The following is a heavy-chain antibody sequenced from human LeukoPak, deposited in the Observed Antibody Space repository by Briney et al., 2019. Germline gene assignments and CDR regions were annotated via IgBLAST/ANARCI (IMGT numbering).Heavy chain of an antibody. CDR3: ARGDYYDSSGYYYEAY. V-gene: IGHV3-21*01. J-gene: IGHJ4*02. Sequence: GGSLRLSCAASGFTFSSYSMNWVRQAPGKGLEWVSSISATSSYIYYADSVKGRFTISRDNAKNSLYLQMNSLRAEDTAVYYCARGDYYDSSGYYYEAYWGQGTLVTVSP. CDR1: GFTFSSYS. D-gene: IGHD3-22*01. CDR2: ISATSSYI.